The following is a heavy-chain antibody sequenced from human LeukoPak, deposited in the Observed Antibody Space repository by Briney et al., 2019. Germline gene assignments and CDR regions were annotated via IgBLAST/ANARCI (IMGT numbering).Heavy chain of an antibody. CDR1: GFTFTNYW. Sequence: GGSLRLSCATSGFTFTNYWMVWVRQAPGKGLVWVSRINSDGRATNYADSVKGRFTISRDNAKNTLYLQMKSLRAEDTAVYYCARADRDGNKRFLDWGQGTLVTVSS. J-gene: IGHJ4*02. CDR2: INSDGRAT. D-gene: IGHD5-24*01. CDR3: ARADRDGNKRFLD. V-gene: IGHV3-74*01.